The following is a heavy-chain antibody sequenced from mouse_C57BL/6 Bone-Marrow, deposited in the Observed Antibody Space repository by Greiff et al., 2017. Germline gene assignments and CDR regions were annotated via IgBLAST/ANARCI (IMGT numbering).Heavy chain of an antibody. CDR3: ARRITTVPYWYFDV. CDR1: GYAFSSSW. Sequence: QVQLKESGPELVKPGASVKISCKASGYAFSSSWMNWVKQRLGQGLEWSGRIYPGDGDTNYNGKFKGKATLTADTSSSTAYMQLSSLTSEDSAVYFCARRITTVPYWYFDVWGTGTTVTVSS. V-gene: IGHV1-82*01. CDR2: IYPGDGDT. D-gene: IGHD1-1*01. J-gene: IGHJ1*03.